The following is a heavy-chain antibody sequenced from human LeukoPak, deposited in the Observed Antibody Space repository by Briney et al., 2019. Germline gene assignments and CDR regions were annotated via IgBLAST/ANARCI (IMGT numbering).Heavy chain of an antibody. CDR3: AKAMFHYFDY. CDR1: GFTFSSYA. D-gene: IGHD3-10*02. J-gene: IGHJ4*02. V-gene: IGHV3-23*01. CDR2: ISGSGGST. Sequence: GGSLRLSCAASGFTFSSYAMSWVRQAPGNGLEWVSAISGSGGSTYYADSVKGRFTISRDNSKNPLYLQMNSLRAEDTAVYYCAKAMFHYFDYWGQGTLVTVSS.